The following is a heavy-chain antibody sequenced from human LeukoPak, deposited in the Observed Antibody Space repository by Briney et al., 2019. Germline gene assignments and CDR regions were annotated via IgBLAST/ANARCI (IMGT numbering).Heavy chain of an antibody. D-gene: IGHD1-14*01. CDR2: ISYEGSNK. V-gene: IGHV3-30-3*01. CDR1: GFTFSSYA. CDR3: ARESEGVDY. J-gene: IGHJ4*02. Sequence: GRSLRLSCAASGFTFSSYAMHWVRQAPGKGLEWVAVISYEGSNKYYADSVKGRFTISRDNSKNTLYLQMNSLRAEDTAVYYCARESEGVDYWGQGTLITVSS.